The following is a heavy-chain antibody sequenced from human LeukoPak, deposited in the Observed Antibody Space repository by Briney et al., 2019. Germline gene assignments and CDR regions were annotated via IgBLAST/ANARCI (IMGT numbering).Heavy chain of an antibody. CDR2: INIDGSGT. D-gene: IGHD2-15*01. CDR3: ARGRPTGSSRRFVVQ. CDR1: GFTFSNYW. V-gene: IGHV3-74*01. J-gene: IGHJ4*02. Sequence: GGSLRLSCAASGFTFSNYWMHWVRQAPGKGLVWVSRINIDGSGTNYADSVRGRFTISRDNAKDSLFLLMNSLRVEDTAVYYCARGRPTGSSRRFVVQWGQGTLVTVSS.